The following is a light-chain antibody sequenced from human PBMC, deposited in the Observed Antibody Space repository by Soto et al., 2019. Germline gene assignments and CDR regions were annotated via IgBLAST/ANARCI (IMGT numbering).Light chain of an antibody. CDR3: CSYAGRYTYV. CDR1: SSDVGGYIY. V-gene: IGLV2-11*01. Sequence: QSVLTQPRSVSGSPGQSVSISCTGTSSDVGGYIYVSWYQQHPGKAPKVMIYDVSKRPSGVPDRFSGSKSGNTASLTISGLQSEDEADYYCCSYAGRYTYVFGTGTKVTVL. CDR2: DVS. J-gene: IGLJ1*01.